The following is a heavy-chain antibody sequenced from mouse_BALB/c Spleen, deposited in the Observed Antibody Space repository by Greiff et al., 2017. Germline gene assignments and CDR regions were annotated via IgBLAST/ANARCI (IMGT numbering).Heavy chain of an antibody. J-gene: IGHJ2*01. Sequence: EVQLVESGGGLVKPGGSLKLSCAASGFTFSDYYMYWVRQTPEKRLEWVATISDGGSYTYYPDSVKGRFTISRDNAKNNLYLQMSSLKSEDTAMYYCAREGEYGNHDYWGQGTTLTVAS. CDR3: AREGEYGNHDY. V-gene: IGHV5-4*02. CDR2: ISDGGSYT. D-gene: IGHD2-1*01. CDR1: GFTFSDYY.